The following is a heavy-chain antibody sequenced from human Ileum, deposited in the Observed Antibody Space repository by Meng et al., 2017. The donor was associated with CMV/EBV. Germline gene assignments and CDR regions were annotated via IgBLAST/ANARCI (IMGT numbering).Heavy chain of an antibody. Sequence: LQLQESGPGLVKPSGTLSPTCTVSRGSISSSDYYWGWVRQPPGKGLEWIASIHSGGGTYYNPSLKSRVTISVDTSENQFSLRLTSVTAADTAVYYCARDYGSGSYRHYFDYWGQGTLVTVSS. V-gene: IGHV4-39*07. J-gene: IGHJ4*02. CDR1: RGSISSSDYY. CDR3: ARDYGSGSYRHYFDY. CDR2: IHSGGGT. D-gene: IGHD3-10*01.